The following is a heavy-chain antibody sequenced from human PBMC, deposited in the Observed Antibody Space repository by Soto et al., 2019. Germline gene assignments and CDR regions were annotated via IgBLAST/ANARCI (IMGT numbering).Heavy chain of an antibody. CDR1: GFTFTNAW. CDR3: TTDRRA. V-gene: IGHV3-15*01. Sequence: LRLSCAASGFTFTNAWMSWVRQAPGKGLECVGRIKSMTDGGTTDYAAPVKGRFTISRDDSIHTLYLQMNGLKIEDTAVYYCTTDRRAWRQGTLVAVSS. CDR2: IKSMTDGGTT. J-gene: IGHJ5*02.